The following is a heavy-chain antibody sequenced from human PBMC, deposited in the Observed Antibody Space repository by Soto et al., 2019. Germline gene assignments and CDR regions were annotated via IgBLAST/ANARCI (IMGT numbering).Heavy chain of an antibody. D-gene: IGHD1-7*01. CDR1: GGSISSGDYY. J-gene: IGHJ4*02. V-gene: IGHV4-30-4*01. CDR3: AREANWNYEMGNYFDN. CDR2: IFYSGST. Sequence: KPSETLSLTCTVSGGSISSGDYYWSCIRHPPGKGLEWIGYIFYSGSTYYNPSLESRVTISIDTSENQFSLRLSSVTAADTAVYYCAREANWNYEMGNYFDNWGQGTLVTVSS.